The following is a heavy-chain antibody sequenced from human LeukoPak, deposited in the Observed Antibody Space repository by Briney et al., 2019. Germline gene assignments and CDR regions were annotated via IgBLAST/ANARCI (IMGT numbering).Heavy chain of an antibody. D-gene: IGHD2-2*01. Sequence: GGSLRLSCAASGFTFSSYGMHWVRQAPGKGLEWVAVIWYDGSNKYYADSVKGRFTISRDNSKNTLYLQMNSLRAEDTAVYYCASAQPRGYCSRYWGQGTLVTVSS. V-gene: IGHV3-33*01. CDR3: ASAQPRGYCSRY. J-gene: IGHJ4*02. CDR1: GFTFSSYG. CDR2: IWYDGSNK.